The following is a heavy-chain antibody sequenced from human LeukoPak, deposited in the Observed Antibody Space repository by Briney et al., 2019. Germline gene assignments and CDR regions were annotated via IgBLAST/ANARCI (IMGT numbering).Heavy chain of an antibody. CDR2: IKQDGSEK. CDR3: VKSGSYPFFDY. J-gene: IGHJ4*02. V-gene: IGHV3-7*03. Sequence: GRSLRLSCAASGFTFSSYWMSWVRQAPGKGLEWVANIKQDGSEKYYVDSVKGRFTISRDNSKNTLYLQMNSLRAEDTAVYYCVKSGSYPFFDYWGQGTLVTVSS. D-gene: IGHD1-26*01. CDR1: GFTFSSYW.